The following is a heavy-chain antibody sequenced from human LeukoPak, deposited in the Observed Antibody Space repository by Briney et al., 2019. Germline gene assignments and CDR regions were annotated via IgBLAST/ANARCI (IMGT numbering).Heavy chain of an antibody. D-gene: IGHD5-18*01. CDR3: VKGSGFLLDW. V-gene: IGHV3-7*04. CDR2: LKQDGSQI. CDR1: GFTSSNFS. Sequence: GGSLRLSCVGSGFTSSNFSTHGVRQAPGNCLGWVANLKQDGSQINYVDSVKVRFTISRDNAKNSRYLQMNSLRAEDTAVYYCVKGSGFLLDWCGQGTLVTVSS. J-gene: IGHJ4*01.